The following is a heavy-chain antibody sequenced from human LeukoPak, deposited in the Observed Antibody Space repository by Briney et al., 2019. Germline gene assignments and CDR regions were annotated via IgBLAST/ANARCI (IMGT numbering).Heavy chain of an antibody. CDR1: GGSISSYY. V-gene: IGHV4-4*07. D-gene: IGHD6-13*01. CDR2: IYTSGST. Sequence: SETPSLTCTVSGGSISSYYWSWIRQPAGKGLEWIGRIYTSGSTNYNPSLKSRVTMSVDTSKNQFSLKLSSVTAADTAVYYCARDEVYSSSWYYFDYWGQGTLVTVSS. J-gene: IGHJ4*02. CDR3: ARDEVYSSSWYYFDY.